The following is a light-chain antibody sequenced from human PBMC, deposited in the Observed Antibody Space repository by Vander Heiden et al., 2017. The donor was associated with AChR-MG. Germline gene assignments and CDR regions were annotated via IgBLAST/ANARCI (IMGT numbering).Light chain of an antibody. CDR1: QSVSTD. Sequence: DIVMAQSPATLSVSPGERATLSCRASQSVSTDLAWYQQKPGQAPRLLIYDTSTRATGVPARFSGSGSGTEFTLTISSLQSEDFAVYYCQQYKNWPPLTFGGGTKVEIK. J-gene: IGKJ4*01. CDR3: QQYKNWPPLT. CDR2: DTS. V-gene: IGKV3-15*01.